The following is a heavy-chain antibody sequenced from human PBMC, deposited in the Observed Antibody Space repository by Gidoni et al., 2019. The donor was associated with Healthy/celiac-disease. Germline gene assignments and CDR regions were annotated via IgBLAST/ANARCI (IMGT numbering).Heavy chain of an antibody. CDR1: GGSFSGSY. CDR3: ARFLLFRWRFLFRVGVFDP. V-gene: IGHV4-34*01. D-gene: IGHD3-3*01. Sequence: QVQLQQWGAGLLKPSETLSLTCAVYGGSFSGSYWSWIRQPPGKGLEWIGEINHSGSTNYNPSLKSRVTISVDTSKNQFSLKLSSVTAADTAVYYCARFLLFRWRFLFRVGVFDPWGQGTLVTVSS. CDR2: INHSGST. J-gene: IGHJ5*02.